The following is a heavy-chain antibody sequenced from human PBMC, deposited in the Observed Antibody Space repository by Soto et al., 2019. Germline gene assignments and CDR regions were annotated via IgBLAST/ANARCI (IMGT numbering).Heavy chain of an antibody. D-gene: IGHD2-15*01. CDR3: ARGYCTSSSCYPPDAFEI. Sequence: QVQLQQWGAGLLKPSETLSLTCAVYGGSFSDYYWSWIRQPPGKGLVWIGEINHNGNTNYNPSLETRVTISVDTSKNQVSLKLSSVTAADTAVYYCARGYCTSSSCYPPDAFEIWGQGTMVTVSS. CDR2: INHNGNT. CDR1: GGSFSDYY. J-gene: IGHJ3*02. V-gene: IGHV4-34*01.